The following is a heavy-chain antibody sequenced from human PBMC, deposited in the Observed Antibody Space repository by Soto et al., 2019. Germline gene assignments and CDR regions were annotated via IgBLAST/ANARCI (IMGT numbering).Heavy chain of an antibody. J-gene: IGHJ4*02. CDR3: ANEELRYFDWLLPTFDY. D-gene: IGHD3-9*01. CDR1: GFTFSSYA. CDR2: TSGSGGST. V-gene: IGHV3-23*01. Sequence: GGSLRLSCAASGFTFSSYAMSWVRQAPGKGLEWVSATSGSGGSTYYADSVKGRFTISRDNSKNTLYLRMNSLRAEDTAVYYCANEELRYFDWLLPTFDYWGQGTLVTVSS.